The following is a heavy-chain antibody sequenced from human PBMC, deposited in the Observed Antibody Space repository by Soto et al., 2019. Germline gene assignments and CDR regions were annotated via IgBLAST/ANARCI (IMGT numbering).Heavy chain of an antibody. CDR2: ITGSSSYI. CDR3: VREKAGGGTAWLDP. CDR1: GFALSKYT. Sequence: EVQLVESGGGLVKPGGSLRLSCAASGFALSKYTMNWVRQAPGKGLEWVSSITGSSSYIYYGDSVKGRFTISRDNAKNSLYLRMNSLRAEDTAIYYCVREKAGGGTAWLDPWGQGTLVSVAS. D-gene: IGHD6-13*01. V-gene: IGHV3-21*02. J-gene: IGHJ5*02.